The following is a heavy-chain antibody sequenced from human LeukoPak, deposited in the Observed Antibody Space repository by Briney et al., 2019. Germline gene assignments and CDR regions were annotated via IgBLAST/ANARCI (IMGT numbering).Heavy chain of an antibody. CDR2: IYHSGIS. D-gene: IGHD2-2*01. Sequence: NTSETLSLTCTVSGDSINSGAYGWSWIRQPPGKDLEWIGDIYHSGISSYSTSLKSRVTISVDSSKNHFSLRLTSVTAADTAVYFCARDLRGCDSATCYRWFDTWGQGTLVIVSS. V-gene: IGHV4-30-2*01. CDR1: GDSINSGAYG. CDR3: ARDLRGCDSATCYRWFDT. J-gene: IGHJ5*02.